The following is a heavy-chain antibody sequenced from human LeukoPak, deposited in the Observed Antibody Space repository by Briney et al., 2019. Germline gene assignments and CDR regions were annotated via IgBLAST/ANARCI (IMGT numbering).Heavy chain of an antibody. Sequence: GGSLRLSCAASGFTFSSYAMHWVRQAPGEGLEWVAVISYDGSSKYYADSVKGRFTISRDNSKNTLYLQMNSLRAEDTAVYYCARGSGSYYEEINWFDPWGQGTLVTVSS. CDR3: ARGSGSYYEEINWFDP. D-gene: IGHD1-26*01. CDR1: GFTFSSYA. J-gene: IGHJ5*02. V-gene: IGHV3-30*01. CDR2: ISYDGSSK.